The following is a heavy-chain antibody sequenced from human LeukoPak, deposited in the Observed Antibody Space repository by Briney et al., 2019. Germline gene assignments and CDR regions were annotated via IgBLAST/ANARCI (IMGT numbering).Heavy chain of an antibody. CDR1: GFTFSTYA. J-gene: IGHJ4*02. CDR3: ARAPYYDSSGYYDY. D-gene: IGHD3-22*01. V-gene: IGHV3-30*01. CDR2: ISYDGSNK. Sequence: GGSLRLSCAASGFTFSTYAMHWVRQAPGKGLEWVAVISYDGSNKNYADSVRGRFTISRDNSKNTLYLQMNSLRAEDTAVFYCARAPYYDSSGYYDYWGQGTLVTVSS.